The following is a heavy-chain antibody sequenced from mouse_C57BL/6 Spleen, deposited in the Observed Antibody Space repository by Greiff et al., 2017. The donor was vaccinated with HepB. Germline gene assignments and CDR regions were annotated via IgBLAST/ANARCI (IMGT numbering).Heavy chain of an antibody. CDR2: IRNKANGYTT. J-gene: IGHJ1*03. Sequence: EVKVVESGGGLVQPGGSLSLSCAASGFTFTDYYMSWVRQPPGKALEWLGFIRNKANGYTTEYSASVKGRFTISRDNSQSILYLQMNALRAEDSATDYCARYSGTGYFDVWGTGTTVTVSS. D-gene: IGHD4-1*01. CDR1: GFTFTDYY. V-gene: IGHV7-3*01. CDR3: ARYSGTGYFDV.